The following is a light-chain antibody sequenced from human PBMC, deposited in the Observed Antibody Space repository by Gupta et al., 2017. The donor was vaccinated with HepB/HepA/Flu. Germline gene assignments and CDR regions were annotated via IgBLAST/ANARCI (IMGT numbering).Light chain of an antibody. CDR2: EVS. V-gene: IGLV2-8*01. CDR1: SSDVGGYNY. Sequence: QSALPQPPSASGSLGQSLTISCTGTSSDVGGYNYVSWYQQHPGKAPKLVIYEVSKRPSGVPDRFSGSKSGNTASLTVSGLQAEDEADYYCSSYAGSNNPVVFGGGTKLTVL. J-gene: IGLJ2*01. CDR3: SSYAGSNNPVV.